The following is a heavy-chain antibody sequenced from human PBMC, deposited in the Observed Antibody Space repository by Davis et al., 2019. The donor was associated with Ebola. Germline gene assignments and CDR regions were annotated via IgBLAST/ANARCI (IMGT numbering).Heavy chain of an antibody. CDR1: GGSISSGGYS. Sequence: PSETLSLTCAVSGGSISSGGYSWSWIRQPPGKGLEWIGYIYHSGSTYYNPSLKSRVTISVDTSKNQFSLKLSSVTAADTAVYYCARADYYSRGYFDYWGQGTLVTVSS. CDR3: ARADYYSRGYFDY. D-gene: IGHD3-22*01. V-gene: IGHV4-30-2*05. CDR2: IYHSGST. J-gene: IGHJ4*02.